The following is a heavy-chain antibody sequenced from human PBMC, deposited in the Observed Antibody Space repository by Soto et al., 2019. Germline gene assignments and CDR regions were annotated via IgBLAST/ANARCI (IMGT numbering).Heavy chain of an antibody. J-gene: IGHJ4*02. Sequence: ASVKVSCKASGYTFTSYYIDWVRQAPGQGLEWMGIINPNNGNTNYAQKFQGRVTMTTDTSTSTAYMELRSLRSDDTAVYYCARDRSHYYDFWSGYPDYWGQGTLVTVSS. CDR2: INPNNGNT. CDR1: GYTFTSYY. V-gene: IGHV1-18*04. CDR3: ARDRSHYYDFWSGYPDY. D-gene: IGHD3-3*01.